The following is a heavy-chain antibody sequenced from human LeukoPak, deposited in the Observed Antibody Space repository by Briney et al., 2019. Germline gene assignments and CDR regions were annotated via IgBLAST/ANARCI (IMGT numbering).Heavy chain of an antibody. Sequence: GGSLRLSCAASGFTFNKFAMSWVRQAPGKGLEWVSGIIENGGETYYADSVRGRFTISRDNSKNTLYLQMNSLRAEDTAVYYCAKETGYYYDSSGYGFDYWGQGTLVTVSS. V-gene: IGHV3-23*01. CDR3: AKETGYYYDSSGYGFDY. CDR1: GFTFNKFA. J-gene: IGHJ4*02. CDR2: IIENGGET. D-gene: IGHD3-22*01.